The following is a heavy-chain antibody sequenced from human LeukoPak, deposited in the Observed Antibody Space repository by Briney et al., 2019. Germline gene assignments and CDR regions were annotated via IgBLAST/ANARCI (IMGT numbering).Heavy chain of an antibody. CDR2: IYYSGST. CDR1: GGSISSYY. Sequence: SETLSLTCTVSGGSISSYYWSWIRQPAGKGLEWIGYIYYSGSTNYNPSLKSRVTISVDTSKNQFSLKLSSVTAADTAVYFCASGSGDKGPHWFDPWGQGTLVTVSS. J-gene: IGHJ5*02. CDR3: ASGSGDKGPHWFDP. D-gene: IGHD2-21*02. V-gene: IGHV4-59*01.